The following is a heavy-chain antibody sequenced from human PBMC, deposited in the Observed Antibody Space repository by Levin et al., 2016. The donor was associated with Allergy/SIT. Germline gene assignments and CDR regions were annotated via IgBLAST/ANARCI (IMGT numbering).Heavy chain of an antibody. J-gene: IGHJ4*02. V-gene: IGHV3-48*01. Sequence: GESLKISCAASGFRLSAYNMHWVRQAPGKGLEWLSYSGVTSDPTSYADSVRGRFTVSRDNANNSLYLQMNSLRAEDTAVYYCARWGKRDYYGSGALHWGQGNLVTVSS. CDR2: SGVTSDPT. CDR1: GFRLSAYN. D-gene: IGHD3-10*01. CDR3: ARWGKRDYYGSGALH.